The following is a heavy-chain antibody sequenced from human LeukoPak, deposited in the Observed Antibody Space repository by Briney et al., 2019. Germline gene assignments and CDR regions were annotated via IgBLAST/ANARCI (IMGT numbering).Heavy chain of an antibody. J-gene: IGHJ5*02. CDR3: ARGGDYYDLYP. V-gene: IGHV3-21*01. CDR1: GFTFSSYS. Sequence: NTGGSLRLSCAASGFTFSSYSMNWVRQAPGKGLEWVSFISGSSSYIYYGDSVKGRFTISRDNAKNSLYLQMNSLRAEDTAVYYCARGGDYYDLYPWGQGTLVTVSS. CDR2: ISGSSSYI. D-gene: IGHD3-22*01.